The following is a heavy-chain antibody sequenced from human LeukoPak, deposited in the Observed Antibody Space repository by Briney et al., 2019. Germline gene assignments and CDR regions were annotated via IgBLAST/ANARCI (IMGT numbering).Heavy chain of an antibody. D-gene: IGHD5-24*01. CDR2: INHSGST. CDR3: AMETRWMAFDY. Sequence: SETLSLTCAVYGGSFSGYYWSWIRQPPGKGLEWIGEINHSGSTNYNPSLKSRVTISVDTSKNQFSLKLSSVTAADTAVYYCAMETRWMAFDYWGQGTLVTVSS. CDR1: GGSFSGYY. V-gene: IGHV4-34*01. J-gene: IGHJ4*02.